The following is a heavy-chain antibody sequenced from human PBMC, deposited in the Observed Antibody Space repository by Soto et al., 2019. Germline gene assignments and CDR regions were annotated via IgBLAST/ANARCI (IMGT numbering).Heavy chain of an antibody. CDR1: GYSFTSYW. Sequence: PGESLKISCKGSGYSFTSYWISWVRQMPGKGLEWMGRIDPSDSYTNYSPSFQGHVTISADKSISTAYLQWSSLKASDTAMYYCVTSRKYSSSWPKSYYYYGMDVWGQGTTVTVSS. J-gene: IGHJ6*02. CDR2: IDPSDSYT. CDR3: VTSRKYSSSWPKSYYYYGMDV. V-gene: IGHV5-10-1*01. D-gene: IGHD6-13*01.